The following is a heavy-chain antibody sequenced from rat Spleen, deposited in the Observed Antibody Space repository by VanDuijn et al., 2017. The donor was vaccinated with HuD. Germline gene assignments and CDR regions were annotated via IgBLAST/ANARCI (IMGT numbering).Heavy chain of an antibody. V-gene: IGHV6-6*01. D-gene: IGHD4-3*01. J-gene: IGHJ2*01. Sequence: EVQVLESGGGLVQPGNSLELSCATSGFTFSTAWMYWYRQFPEQRLEWVARIKAKSNNYATDYTEAVKGRFTISSDDSKSSMYLQMNNLKEEDTAIYYWGWAYNSGYDYWGQGVMVTVSS. CDR2: IKAKSNNYAT. CDR1: GFTFSTAW. CDR3: GWAYNSGYDY.